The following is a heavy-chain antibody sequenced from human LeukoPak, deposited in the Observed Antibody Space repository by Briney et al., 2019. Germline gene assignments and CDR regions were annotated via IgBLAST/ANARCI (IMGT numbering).Heavy chain of an antibody. J-gene: IGHJ4*02. CDR2: MNPNSGNT. Sequence: GASVKVSCKASGYTFTSYDINWVRQATGQGLEWMGWMNPNSGNTGYAQKFQGRVTITRNTSISTAYMELSSLRSEDTAVYYCARDGAPDYDSRGYQGYWGQGTLVTVSS. D-gene: IGHD3-22*01. CDR1: GYTFTSYD. V-gene: IGHV1-8*01. CDR3: ARDGAPDYDSRGYQGY.